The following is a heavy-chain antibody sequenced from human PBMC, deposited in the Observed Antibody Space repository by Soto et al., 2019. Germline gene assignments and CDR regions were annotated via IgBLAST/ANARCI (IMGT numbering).Heavy chain of an antibody. CDR3: ARGDAYYYGSGSYDY. CDR1: GFTFSTYA. Sequence: ESGGGVVQPGRSLRLSCAASGFTFSTYAMHWVRQPPGKGLEWVAVIWYDGSNKYYADSVKGRFTISRDNSKNTLHLQMNSLRAEDTALYYCARGDAYYYGSGSYDYWGQGTLVTVSS. D-gene: IGHD3-10*01. J-gene: IGHJ4*02. V-gene: IGHV3-33*01. CDR2: IWYDGSNK.